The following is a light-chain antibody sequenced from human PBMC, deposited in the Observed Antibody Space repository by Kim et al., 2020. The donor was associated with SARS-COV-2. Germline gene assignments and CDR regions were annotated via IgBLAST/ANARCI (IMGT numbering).Light chain of an antibody. J-gene: IGKJ4*02. Sequence: SPGERATLSCRASQSVSSYLAWYQQKPGQAPRLLLYGASTRATGIPARFSGSGSGTDFTLTISSLEPEDFAVYYCQQRSNWPLTFGGGTKVDIK. CDR2: GAS. CDR1: QSVSSY. CDR3: QQRSNWPLT. V-gene: IGKV3-11*01.